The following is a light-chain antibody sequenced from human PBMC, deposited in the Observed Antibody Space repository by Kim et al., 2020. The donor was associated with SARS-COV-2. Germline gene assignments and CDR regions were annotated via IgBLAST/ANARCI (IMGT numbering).Light chain of an antibody. Sequence: SASVGDRVTITCRASQKIANYLHGYQKKPGKAPNLLIYDASSLQSGVPSRFSGSGSGTDFTLTISSLHPEDFSTYYCQQTYTSWTFGPGTKVDIK. CDR2: DAS. J-gene: IGKJ1*01. CDR1: QKIANY. CDR3: QQTYTSWT. V-gene: IGKV1-39*01.